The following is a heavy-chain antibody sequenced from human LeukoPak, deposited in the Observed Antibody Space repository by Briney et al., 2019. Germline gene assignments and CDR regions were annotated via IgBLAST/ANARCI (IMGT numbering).Heavy chain of an antibody. CDR1: GFTFSSYA. V-gene: IGHV3-23*01. CDR2: ISGSGGSR. Sequence: GGSLRLSCAASGFTFSSYAMSWVRQAPGKGLEWVSAISGSGGSRYYADSVKGRFTISRDNSKNTLYLQMNSLRAEDTAVYYCAKDLRGIVLMVYALGAFDIWGQGTMVTVSS. J-gene: IGHJ3*02. CDR3: AKDLRGIVLMVYALGAFDI. D-gene: IGHD2-8*01.